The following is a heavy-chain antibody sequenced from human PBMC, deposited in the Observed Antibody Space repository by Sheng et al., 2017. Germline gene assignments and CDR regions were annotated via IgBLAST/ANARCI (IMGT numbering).Heavy chain of an antibody. D-gene: IGHD2-15*01. J-gene: IGHJ3*02. Sequence: EVQLVESGGGLVQPGGSLRLSCAASGFTFSSYAMHWVRQAPGKGLEYVSAISSNGGSTYYANSVKGRFTISRDNSKNTLYLQMGSLRAEDMAVYYCARVAIGHCRSGGSCGAFDIWGQGTMVTVSS. CDR1: GFTFSSYA. CDR2: ISSNGGST. V-gene: IGHV3-64*01. CDR3: ARVAIGHCRSGGSCGAFDI.